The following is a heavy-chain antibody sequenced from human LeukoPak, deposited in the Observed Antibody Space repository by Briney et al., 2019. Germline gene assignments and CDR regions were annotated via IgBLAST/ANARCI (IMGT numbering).Heavy chain of an antibody. CDR2: INHSGST. J-gene: IGHJ5*02. CDR3: ARQLVAGTGNWFDP. CDR1: GGSFSGYY. V-gene: IGHV4-34*01. Sequence: SETLSLTCAVYGGSFSGYYWSWIRQPPGKGLEWIGEINHSGSTNYNPSLKSRVTISVDTSKNQFSLRLSSVTAADTAVYYCARQLVAGTGNWFDPWGQGSLVTVSS. D-gene: IGHD6-19*01.